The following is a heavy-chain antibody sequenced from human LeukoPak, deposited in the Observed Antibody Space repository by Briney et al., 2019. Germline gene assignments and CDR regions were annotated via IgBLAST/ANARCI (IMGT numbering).Heavy chain of an antibody. V-gene: IGHV4-30-2*01. CDR3: ARVEGYYDYVWGSYRPTNTFDY. CDR1: GGSISSGGYS. Sequence: SQTLSLTCAVSGGSISSGGYSWSWIRQPPGKGLEWIGYIYHSGSTYYNPSLKSRVTISVDTSKNQFSLKLSSVTAADTAVYYCARVEGYYDYVWGSYRPTNTFDYWGQGTLVTVSS. CDR2: IYHSGST. D-gene: IGHD3-16*02. J-gene: IGHJ4*02.